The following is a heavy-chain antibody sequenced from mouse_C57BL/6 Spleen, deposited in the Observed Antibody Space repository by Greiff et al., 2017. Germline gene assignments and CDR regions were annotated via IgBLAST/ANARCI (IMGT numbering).Heavy chain of an antibody. V-gene: IGHV2-2*01. CDR3: ASYYDYRYFDV. J-gene: IGHJ1*03. CDR1: GFSLTSYG. Sequence: VQLQQSGPGLVQPSQSLSITCTVSGFSLTSYGVHWVRQSPGKGLEWLGVLWSGGSTDYNAAFISRLSISKDNSKSQVFFKMNSLQADDTAIYYCASYYDYRYFDVWGTGTTVTVSS. D-gene: IGHD2-4*01. CDR2: LWSGGST.